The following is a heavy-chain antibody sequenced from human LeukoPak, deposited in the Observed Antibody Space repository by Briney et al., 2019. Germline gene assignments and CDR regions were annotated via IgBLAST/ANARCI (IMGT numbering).Heavy chain of an antibody. CDR3: ARPIAAAGTGNFDY. CDR2: IYPGDSDT. Sequence: GESLQISCQGSGYSFTSYWIGWVRQMPGKGLEWMGIIYPGDSDTRYSPSFQGQVTISADKSISTAYLQWSSLKASDTAMYYCARPIAAAGTGNFDYWGQGTLVTVSS. J-gene: IGHJ4*02. V-gene: IGHV5-51*01. D-gene: IGHD6-13*01. CDR1: GYSFTSYW.